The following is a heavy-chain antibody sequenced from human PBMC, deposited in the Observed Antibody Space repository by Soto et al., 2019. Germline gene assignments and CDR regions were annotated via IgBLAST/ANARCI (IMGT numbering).Heavy chain of an antibody. J-gene: IGHJ5*02. CDR3: ARRNSIWLNEIKCDP. Sequence: QVQLVQSGAEVKNPGASVRVSCRGSRYTFTSYNIYWVRQAPGQGLEWMGWIETSTGDTTYAQKFQCRVTMTRDTSVNIAYMELNNLLSADTAVYYCARRNSIWLNEIKCDPWGKGTLVTVSS. D-gene: IGHD3-22*01. V-gene: IGHV1-2*02. CDR2: IETSTGDT. CDR1: RYTFTSYN.